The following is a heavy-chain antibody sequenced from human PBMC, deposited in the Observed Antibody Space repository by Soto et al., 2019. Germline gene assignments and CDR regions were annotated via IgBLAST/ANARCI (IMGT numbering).Heavy chain of an antibody. J-gene: IGHJ4*02. CDR3: ARALSFGSGTFDY. Sequence: QVQLVQSGAEVKKPGASVKVSCKASGYTFTAYYMHWVRQAPGQGLEWMGCINPDSGGTKYAQKFQGRVNMTRDTSITTAYLDLSSLRSDDTAVYYCARALSFGSGTFDYWGQGTLVTVSS. CDR2: INPDSGGT. CDR1: GYTFTAYY. D-gene: IGHD1-26*01. V-gene: IGHV1-2*02.